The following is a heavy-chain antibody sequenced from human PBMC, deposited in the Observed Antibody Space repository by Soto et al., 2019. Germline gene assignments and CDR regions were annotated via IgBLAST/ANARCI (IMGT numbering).Heavy chain of an antibody. V-gene: IGHV1-3*01. CDR3: ASEKIGAAIGVDYFDY. D-gene: IGHD2-2*01. CDR1: GYTFTSYA. Sequence: QVQLVQSGAEVKKPGASVKVSCKASGYTFTSYAMHWVRQAPGQRLEWMGWINAANGNTKYSQKFQGRVTITRDTSASTAYMELSSLRSEDTAVYYCASEKIGAAIGVDYFDYWGQGTLVTVSS. J-gene: IGHJ4*02. CDR2: INAANGNT.